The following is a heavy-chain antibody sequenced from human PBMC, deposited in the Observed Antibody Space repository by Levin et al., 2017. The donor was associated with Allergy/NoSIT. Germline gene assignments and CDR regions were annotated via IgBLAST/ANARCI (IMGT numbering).Heavy chain of an antibody. Sequence: SETLSLTCTVSGGSISSYYWSWIRQPPGKGLEWIGYISYSGSTRHNPSLKSRVTISVDTSKNQFSLRLRSMTAADTAVYFCARGKYYDSSGHFTDWGQGTQVTVSS. D-gene: IGHD3-22*01. CDR2: ISYSGST. CDR1: GGSISSYY. V-gene: IGHV4-59*01. CDR3: ARGKYYDSSGHFTD. J-gene: IGHJ4*02.